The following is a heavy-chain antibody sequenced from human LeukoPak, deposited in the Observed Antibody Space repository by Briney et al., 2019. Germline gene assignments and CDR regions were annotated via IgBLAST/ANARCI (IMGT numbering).Heavy chain of an antibody. D-gene: IGHD2-2*01. CDR1: GYTFTSYG. CDR3: ARDGGYCSSTSCPKEYYYGMDV. V-gene: IGHV1-18*04. J-gene: IGHJ6*04. Sequence: ASVTVSCKASGYTFTSYGISWVRQAPGQGLEWMGWISAYNGNTNYAQKLQGRVTMTTDTSTSTAYMELRSLRSDDTAVYYCARDGGYCSSTSCPKEYYYGMDVWGKGTTVTVSS. CDR2: ISAYNGNT.